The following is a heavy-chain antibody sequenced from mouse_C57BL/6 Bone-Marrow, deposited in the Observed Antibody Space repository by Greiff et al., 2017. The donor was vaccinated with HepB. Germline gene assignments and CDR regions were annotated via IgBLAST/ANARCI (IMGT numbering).Heavy chain of an antibody. CDR1: GYTFTDYY. D-gene: IGHD2-4*01. CDR2: INPYNGGT. Sequence: EVQLQQSGPVLVKPGASVKMSCKASGYTFTDYYMNWVKQSHGKSLEWIGVINPYNGGTSYNQKFKGKATLTVDKSSSTAYMELNSLTSEDSAVYYCARGDYYDYDWYFDVWGTGTTVTVSS. V-gene: IGHV1-19*01. CDR3: ARGDYYDYDWYFDV. J-gene: IGHJ1*03.